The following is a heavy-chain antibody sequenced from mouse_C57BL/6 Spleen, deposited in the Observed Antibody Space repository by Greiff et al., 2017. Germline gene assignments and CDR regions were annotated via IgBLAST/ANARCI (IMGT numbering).Heavy chain of an antibody. CDR3: AKVDYSNRDYVDY. Sequence: VQLQQSGPELVKPGASVKISCKASGYAFSSSWMNWVKQRPGKGLEWIGRIYPGDGDTNYNGKFKGKATLTADKSSSTAYMQLSSLTSEDSAVYFCAKVDYSNRDYVDYWGQGTTLTVSS. CDR1: GYAFSSSW. V-gene: IGHV1-82*01. D-gene: IGHD2-5*01. J-gene: IGHJ2*01. CDR2: IYPGDGDT.